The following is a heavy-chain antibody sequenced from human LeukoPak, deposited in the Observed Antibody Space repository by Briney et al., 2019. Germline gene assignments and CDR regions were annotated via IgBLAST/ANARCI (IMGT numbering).Heavy chain of an antibody. CDR1: GFTFDDYG. D-gene: IGHD2-15*01. V-gene: IGHV3-9*01. CDR3: ARTGGGVAATC. J-gene: IGHJ4*02. CDR2: ISWNSGTV. Sequence: PGRSLRLSCAASGFTFDDYGMHWVRQAPGKGLEWVSGISWNSGTVVYADSVRGRFTISRDNAKNSLYLQMNSLRAEDTALYYCARTGGGVAATCWGQGTLVTVSS.